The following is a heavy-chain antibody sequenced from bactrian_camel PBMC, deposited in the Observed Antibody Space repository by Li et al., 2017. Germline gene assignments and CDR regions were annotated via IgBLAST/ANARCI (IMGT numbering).Heavy chain of an antibody. V-gene: IGHV3S53*01. CDR3: AADVYRFGLGSGYRY. D-gene: IGHD5*01. J-gene: IGHJ4*01. CDR2: IYNGGT. Sequence: HVQLVESGGGSAQAGGSLRLSCAASGAARSIECMGWFRQSPGKEREGVAGIYNGGTWYADFVKGRFTISRDNAKDTLYLQMNSLQPEDTAMYYCAADVYRFGLGSGYRYWGQGTQVTVS. CDR1: GAARSIEC.